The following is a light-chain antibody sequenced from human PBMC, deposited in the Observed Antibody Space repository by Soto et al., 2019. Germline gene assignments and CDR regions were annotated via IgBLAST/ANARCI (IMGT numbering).Light chain of an antibody. CDR3: QQYGASPWT. J-gene: IGKJ1*01. CDR1: QTVSN. V-gene: IGKV3-20*01. CDR2: GAS. Sequence: ETVLTQSPATLSLSPGERATLSFRASQTVSNLVWYQQKPGQAPRLLIYGASSRATGIPDRFSGSGSGTDFSLIIGRLEPEDFAVYICQQYGASPWTFGQGTKVDIK.